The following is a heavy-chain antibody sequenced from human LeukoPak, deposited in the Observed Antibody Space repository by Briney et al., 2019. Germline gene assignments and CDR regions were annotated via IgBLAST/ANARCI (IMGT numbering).Heavy chain of an antibody. CDR3: ARVLPIAVAGGEFGY. CDR2: INAGNGNT. CDR1: GYTFTSYA. J-gene: IGHJ4*02. V-gene: IGHV1-3*01. Sequence: GASVKVSCKASGYTFTSYAMHWVRQAPGQRLEWMGWINAGNGNTKYSQKFQGRVTITRDTSASTAYMELSSLRSEDTAVYYCARVLPIAVAGGEFGYWGQGTLVTVSS. D-gene: IGHD6-19*01.